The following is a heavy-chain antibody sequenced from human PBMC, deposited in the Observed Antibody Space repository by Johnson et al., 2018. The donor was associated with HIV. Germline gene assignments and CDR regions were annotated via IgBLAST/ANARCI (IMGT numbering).Heavy chain of an antibody. CDR3: AKARRGSPGDAFDI. CDR1: GFTFSSYW. V-gene: IGHV3-74*01. CDR2: INSDGSST. Sequence: VQLVESGGGLVQPGGSLRLSCAASGFTFSSYWMHWVRQAPGKGLVWVSRINSDGSSTSYADSVKGRFTISRDNSKNTLYLQMNSLRAEDTAVYYCAKARRGSPGDAFDIWGQGTMVTVSS. D-gene: IGHD3-16*01. J-gene: IGHJ3*02.